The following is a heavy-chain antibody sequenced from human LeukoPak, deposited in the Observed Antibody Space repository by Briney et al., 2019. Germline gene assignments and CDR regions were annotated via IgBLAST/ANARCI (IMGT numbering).Heavy chain of an antibody. CDR3: ARAGYCSSTSCQGWFDP. CDR1: GYSFTSYW. CDR2: IYPGDSDT. Sequence: PGESLKISCKGSGYSFTSYWIGWVRQMPGKGLEWMGIIYPGDSDTRYSPSFQGQVTISADKSISTAYLQWSSLKASDTAMYYCARAGYCSSTSCQGWFDPWGQGTLVTVSS. V-gene: IGHV5-51*01. J-gene: IGHJ5*02. D-gene: IGHD2-2*01.